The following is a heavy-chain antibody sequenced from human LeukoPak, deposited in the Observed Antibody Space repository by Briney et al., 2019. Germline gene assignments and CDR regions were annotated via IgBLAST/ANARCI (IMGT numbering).Heavy chain of an antibody. CDR1: SGSISSSSYY. Sequence: SETLSLTCTVSSGSISSSSYYWGWIRQPPGTGLEWIGSIYYSGSTYYNPSLKSRATISVDTSKNQFSLKLSSVTAADTAVYYCASQNLYGSSGLDYWGQGTLVTVSS. CDR2: IYYSGST. CDR3: ASQNLYGSSGLDY. D-gene: IGHD3-22*01. J-gene: IGHJ4*02. V-gene: IGHV4-39*01.